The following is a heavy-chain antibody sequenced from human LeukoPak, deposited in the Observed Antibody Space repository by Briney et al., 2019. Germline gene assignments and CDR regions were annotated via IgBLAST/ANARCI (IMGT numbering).Heavy chain of an antibody. D-gene: IGHD1-26*01. V-gene: IGHV5-51*01. CDR2: IYPGDSDT. CDR3: AIYSDTYYFDH. CDR1: GYTFTSSY. J-gene: IGHJ4*02. Sequence: KVSCKASGYTFTSSYIHWVRQAPGQGLEWMGIIYPGDSDTRYSPSFQGQVTISADKSISTAYLQWSSLKASDTAMYYCAIYSDTYYFDHWGQGTLVTVSS.